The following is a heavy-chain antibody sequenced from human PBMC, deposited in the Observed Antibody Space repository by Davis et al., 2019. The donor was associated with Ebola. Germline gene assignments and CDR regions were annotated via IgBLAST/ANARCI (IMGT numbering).Heavy chain of an antibody. Sequence: GESLKISCTASGLTFSASSMSWVRQAPGKGLEWVSGISGSGGATYYADSVKGRFTISRDNSKNTLHLQMNSLRVEDTAIYYCAKDTSNVWFDVWGQGTMVTVAS. CDR2: ISGSGGAT. CDR1: GLTFSASS. V-gene: IGHV3-23*01. D-gene: IGHD6-19*01. CDR3: AKDTSNVWFDV. J-gene: IGHJ3*01.